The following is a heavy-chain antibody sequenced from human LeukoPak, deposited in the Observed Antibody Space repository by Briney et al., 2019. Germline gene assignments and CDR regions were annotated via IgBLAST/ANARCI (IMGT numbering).Heavy chain of an antibody. CDR3: TTEIAVAATFDY. V-gene: IGHV3-15*01. D-gene: IGHD6-19*01. CDR2: IKSKTDGGTT. CDR1: GFTFSNAW. J-gene: IGHJ4*02. Sequence: GGSLRLSCAASGFTFSNAWMSWVRQAPGKGLEWVGRIKSKTDGGTTDCAAPVKGRFTISRDDSKNTLYLQMNSLKTEDTAVYYCTTEIAVAATFDYGGQGTLVTVSS.